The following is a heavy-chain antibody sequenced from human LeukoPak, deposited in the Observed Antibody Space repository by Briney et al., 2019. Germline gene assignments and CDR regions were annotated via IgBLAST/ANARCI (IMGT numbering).Heavy chain of an antibody. Sequence: GGSLRLSCAASGFTFSSYEMNWVRQAPGKGLEWVSYISSSSSTIYYADSVKGRFTISRDNAKNSLYLQMNSLRAEDTAVYYCVKSGWLDYWGQGTLVTVSS. D-gene: IGHD6-19*01. CDR3: VKSGWLDY. CDR1: GFTFSSYE. CDR2: ISSSSSTI. J-gene: IGHJ4*02. V-gene: IGHV3-48*01.